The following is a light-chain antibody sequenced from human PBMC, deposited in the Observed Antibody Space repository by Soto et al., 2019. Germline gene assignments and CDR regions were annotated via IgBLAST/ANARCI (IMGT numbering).Light chain of an antibody. Sequence: EIVMTQPPATLSVSPGDRATLSCRASQSVSNNLAWYQQKPGQAPRLLVYLASTRATGIPARFSGSGSGTEFTLTISSLQSEDFAIYYCQQYNSWLWTFGQGTKVDIK. CDR2: LAS. J-gene: IGKJ1*01. CDR3: QQYNSWLWT. CDR1: QSVSNN. V-gene: IGKV3D-15*01.